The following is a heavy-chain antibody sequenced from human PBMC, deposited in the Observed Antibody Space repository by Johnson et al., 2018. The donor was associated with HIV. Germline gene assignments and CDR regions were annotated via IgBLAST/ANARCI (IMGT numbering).Heavy chain of an antibody. D-gene: IGHD3-9*01. Sequence: EQLVESGGGLVKPGGSLRLSCAASGFIFSNAWMSWVRQAPGKGLEWAGHIKNKADGGTTDYAALVKGRFTISRDDSKNTLYLQMNSLKTEDTAVYYCTTPGYDTEDAFDIWGQGTMVTVSS. J-gene: IGHJ3*02. CDR2: IKNKADGGTT. V-gene: IGHV3-15*01. CDR1: GFIFSNAW. CDR3: TTPGYDTEDAFDI.